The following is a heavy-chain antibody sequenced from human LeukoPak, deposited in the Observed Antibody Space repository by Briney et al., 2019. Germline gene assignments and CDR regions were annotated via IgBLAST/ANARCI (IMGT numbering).Heavy chain of an antibody. V-gene: IGHV4-59*12. CDR2: IYYSGST. D-gene: IGHD3-10*01. CDR3: ARGSITVVPAFDI. Sequence: PSETLSLTCTVSGGSINSYYWSWIRQPPGKGLEWIGYIYYSGSTNYNPSLKSRVTISVDTSKNQFSLKLSSVTAADTAVYYCARGSITVVPAFDIWGQGTMVTVSS. CDR1: GGSINSYY. J-gene: IGHJ3*02.